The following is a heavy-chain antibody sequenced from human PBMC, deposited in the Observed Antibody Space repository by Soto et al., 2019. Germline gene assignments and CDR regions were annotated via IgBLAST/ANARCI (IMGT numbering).Heavy chain of an antibody. D-gene: IGHD3-10*01. Sequence: SETLSLTCTVSGGSISSSSYYWGWIRQPPGKGLEWIGSIYYSGSTYYNPSLKSRVTISVDTSKNQFSLKLSSVTAADTAVYYCARRSPDYYGSGSREAYYFDYRGQGTLVTVSS. CDR1: GGSISSSSYY. V-gene: IGHV4-39*01. CDR3: ARRSPDYYGSGSREAYYFDY. CDR2: IYYSGST. J-gene: IGHJ4*02.